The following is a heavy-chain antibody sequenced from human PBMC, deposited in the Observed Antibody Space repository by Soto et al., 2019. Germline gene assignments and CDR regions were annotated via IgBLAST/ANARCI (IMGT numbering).Heavy chain of an antibody. D-gene: IGHD3-22*01. V-gene: IGHV5-10-1*01. J-gene: IGHJ3*02. CDR1: GYSFTSYW. Sequence: GESLKISCKGSGYSFTSYWISWVRQLPGKGLEWMGRIDPSDSYTNYSPSFQGHVTISADKSISTAYLQWSSVKGSDTAMYYCERPHYDSSGYSDLAAFDIWSQGTMVTVSS. CDR3: ERPHYDSSGYSDLAAFDI. CDR2: IDPSDSYT.